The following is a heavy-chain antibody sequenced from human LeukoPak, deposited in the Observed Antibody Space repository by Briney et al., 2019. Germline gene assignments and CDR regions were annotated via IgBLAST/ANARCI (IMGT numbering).Heavy chain of an antibody. J-gene: IGHJ3*02. CDR2: ISSSGSTI. CDR1: GFTFSDYY. CDR3: ARGLFMITFGGVIVRGAFDI. V-gene: IGHV3-11*01. Sequence: GGSLRLSCAASGFTFSDYYMSWIRQAPGKGLEWVSYISSSGSTIYYADSVKGRFTISRDNAKNSLYLQMNSLRAEDTAVYYCARGLFMITFGGVIVRGAFDIWGQGTMVTVTS. D-gene: IGHD3-16*02.